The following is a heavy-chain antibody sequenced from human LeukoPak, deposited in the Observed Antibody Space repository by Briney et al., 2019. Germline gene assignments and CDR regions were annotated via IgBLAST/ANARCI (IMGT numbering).Heavy chain of an antibody. CDR3: ARGPRYSSGWDGPYYYGMDV. V-gene: IGHV4-4*07. J-gene: IGHJ6*02. CDR1: GGSISSYY. D-gene: IGHD6-19*01. Sequence: SETLSLTCTVSGGSISSYYWSWIRQPAGKGLEWIGRIYTSGSTNYNPSLKSRVTMSVDTSKNQFSLKLSSVTAADTAVYYCARGPRYSSGWDGPYYYGMDVWGQGTTVTVSS. CDR2: IYTSGST.